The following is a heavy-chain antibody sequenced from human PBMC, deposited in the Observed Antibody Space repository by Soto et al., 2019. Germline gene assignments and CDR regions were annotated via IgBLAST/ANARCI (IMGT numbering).Heavy chain of an antibody. CDR2: INAGNGNT. CDR3: ARVVADIVVVPAAFYGWFDP. J-gene: IGHJ5*02. D-gene: IGHD2-2*01. V-gene: IGHV1-3*01. Sequence: ASVKVSCKASGYTFTSYAMHWVRQAPGQRLEWMGWINAGNGNTKYSQKFQGRVTITRDTSASTAYMELSSLRSEDTAVYYCARVVADIVVVPAAFYGWFDPWGQGTLVTVSS. CDR1: GYTFTSYA.